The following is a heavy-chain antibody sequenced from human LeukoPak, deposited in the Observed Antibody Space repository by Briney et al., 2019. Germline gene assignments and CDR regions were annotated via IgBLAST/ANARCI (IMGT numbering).Heavy chain of an antibody. Sequence: GGSLRLSCAASGFSFSSYGMHWVRQAPGKGLEWVAFIRYDGSNKYYADSVKGRFTISRDNSKNTLYLQMNSLRAEDTAVYYCAKGSSGWFNWFDPWGQGTLVTVSS. J-gene: IGHJ5*02. CDR2: IRYDGSNK. D-gene: IGHD6-19*01. V-gene: IGHV3-30*02. CDR3: AKGSSGWFNWFDP. CDR1: GFSFSSYG.